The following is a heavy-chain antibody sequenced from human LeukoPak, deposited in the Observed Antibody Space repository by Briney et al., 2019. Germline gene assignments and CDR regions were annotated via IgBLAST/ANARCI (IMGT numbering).Heavy chain of an antibody. D-gene: IGHD3-22*01. Sequence: SVKVSCKASGGTFSSYTISWVRQAPGQGLEWMGGIIPILGIANYAQKFQGRVTITADKSTSTAYMELSSLRSEDTAVYYCASAINLYYYDSSGYLDYWGQGTLVTVSS. V-gene: IGHV1-69*10. J-gene: IGHJ4*02. CDR2: IIPILGIA. CDR1: GGTFSSYT. CDR3: ASAINLYYYDSSGYLDY.